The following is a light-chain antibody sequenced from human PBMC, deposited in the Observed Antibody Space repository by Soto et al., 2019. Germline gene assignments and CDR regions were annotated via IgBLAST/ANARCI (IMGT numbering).Light chain of an antibody. V-gene: IGLV1-40*01. CDR3: FSFTTTSTHV. CDR2: GNR. J-gene: IGLJ1*01. Sequence: QAVVTQPPSVSGAPGQRVTLSCTGNTSNLGAGYDVHWYQQLPGAAPKLVIFGNRNRPSGVPERFSGSKSGNTAYLTISGLQVEDEAEYFCFSFTTTSTHVFGTGTKLTVL. CDR1: TSNLGAGYD.